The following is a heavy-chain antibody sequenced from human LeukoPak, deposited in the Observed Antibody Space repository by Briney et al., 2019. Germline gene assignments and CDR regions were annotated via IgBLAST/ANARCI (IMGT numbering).Heavy chain of an antibody. D-gene: IGHD4-17*01. CDR1: GDSIRSSY. J-gene: IGHJ3*02. V-gene: IGHV4-59*01. Sequence: SETPSLTCTVSGDSIRSSYWSWIRQPPGKGLEWIGYIYYSGRNDYNPSLKSRLTISLDTSKNQFSLRLSSVTAADTAVYYCARVTVTANAFDIWGQGTMVTVSS. CDR3: ARVTVTANAFDI. CDR2: IYYSGRN.